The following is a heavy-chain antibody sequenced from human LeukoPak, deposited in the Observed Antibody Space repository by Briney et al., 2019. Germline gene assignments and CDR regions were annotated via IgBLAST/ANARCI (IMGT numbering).Heavy chain of an antibody. V-gene: IGHV3-21*04. Sequence: GGSLRLSCVVSGFTFSDYNMNWVRQAPGKGLEWVASISTSSTYIYYADSVKGRFTISRDNSKNTLYLQMNSLRAEDTAVYYCAKEGVSSNSSVDYWGQGTLVTVSS. J-gene: IGHJ4*02. CDR1: GFTFSDYN. CDR2: ISTSSTYI. D-gene: IGHD2/OR15-2a*01. CDR3: AKEGVSSNSSVDY.